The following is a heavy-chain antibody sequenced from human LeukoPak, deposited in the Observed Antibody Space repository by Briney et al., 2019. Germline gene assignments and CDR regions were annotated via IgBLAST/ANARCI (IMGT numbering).Heavy chain of an antibody. V-gene: IGHV4-4*02. CDR3: ARGGALYDILTGYRSYGMDV. CDR1: GGSISSSNW. J-gene: IGHJ6*02. D-gene: IGHD3-9*01. Sequence: PSETLSLTCAVSGGSISSSNWWSWVRQPPGKGLEWIGEIYHSGSTNYNASLKSRVTISVDKSKNQFSLKLSSVPAADTAVYYCARGGALYDILTGYRSYGMDVWGQGTTVTVSS. CDR2: IYHSGST.